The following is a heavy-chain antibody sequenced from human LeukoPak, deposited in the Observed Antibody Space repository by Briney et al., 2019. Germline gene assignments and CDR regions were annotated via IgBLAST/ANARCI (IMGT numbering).Heavy chain of an antibody. J-gene: IGHJ4*02. Sequence: PGGSLRLSCAASGFTFSSYSMNWVRQAPGKGLEWVSSISSSSSYIYYADSVKGRFTISRDNAKNSLYLQMNSLRAEDTAVYYCARSYSSSWHTVGFVDYWGQGTLVTVSS. CDR1: GFTFSSYS. D-gene: IGHD6-13*01. V-gene: IGHV3-21*01. CDR3: ARSYSSSWHTVGFVDY. CDR2: ISSSSSYI.